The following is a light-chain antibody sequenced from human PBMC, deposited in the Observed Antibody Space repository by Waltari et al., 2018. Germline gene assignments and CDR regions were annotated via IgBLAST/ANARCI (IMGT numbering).Light chain of an antibody. CDR3: QQYNSFPFT. CDR2: AIS. J-gene: IGKJ4*01. Sequence: DIQMTQSPSTLSASVGDRVTLTCRASQTIAGYLAWYQQRPGSAPKLLMSAISNLQSGVSVRFSGSGSGTDFTLTISSLQPDDFATYYCQQYNSFPFTFGGGTKVEIK. CDR1: QTIAGY. V-gene: IGKV1-5*01.